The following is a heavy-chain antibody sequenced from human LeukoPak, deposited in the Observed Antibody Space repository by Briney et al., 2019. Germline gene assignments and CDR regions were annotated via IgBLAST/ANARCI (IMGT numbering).Heavy chain of an antibody. Sequence: GGSLRLSCAASGFTFSSYAMSWVRQAPGKGLEWVPAISGSGDSTYYADSVKGRFTISRDNSKNTLYLQMNSLRAEDTAVYYCAKDQAGYYGSGKFGYWGQGTLVTVSS. V-gene: IGHV3-23*01. CDR2: ISGSGDST. CDR3: AKDQAGYYGSGKFGY. D-gene: IGHD3-10*01. J-gene: IGHJ4*02. CDR1: GFTFSSYA.